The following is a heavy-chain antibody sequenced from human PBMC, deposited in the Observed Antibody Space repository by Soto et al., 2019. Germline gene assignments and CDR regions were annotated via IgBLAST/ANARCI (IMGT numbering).Heavy chain of an antibody. J-gene: IGHJ5*01. CDR2: VYHTGST. CDR1: GGSISGDYY. V-gene: IGHV4-30-4*01. Sequence: SETLSLTCTVSGGSISGDYYWNLIRQAPGKGLEWIGYVYHTGSTYHNPSLKSRGSISVDTSNNQFSLKLSSVTAADTAVYFCAREPYDITGNRIDSWGQGIPVTVSS. CDR3: AREPYDITGNRIDS. D-gene: IGHD3-22*01.